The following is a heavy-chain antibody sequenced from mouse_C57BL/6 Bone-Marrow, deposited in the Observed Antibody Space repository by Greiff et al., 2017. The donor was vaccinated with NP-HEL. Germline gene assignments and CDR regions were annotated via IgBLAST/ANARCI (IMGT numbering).Heavy chain of an antibody. Sequence: VKLQESGPELVKPGASVKISCKASGYAFSSSWMNWVKQRPGKGLEWIGRIYPGDGDTNYNGKFKGKATLTADKSSSTAYMKLSSLTSEDSAVYFCARKNNYYGSSFDYGGQGTTRTVSS. J-gene: IGHJ2*01. CDR2: IYPGDGDT. CDR1: GYAFSSSW. CDR3: ARKNNYYGSSFDY. D-gene: IGHD1-1*01. V-gene: IGHV1-82*01.